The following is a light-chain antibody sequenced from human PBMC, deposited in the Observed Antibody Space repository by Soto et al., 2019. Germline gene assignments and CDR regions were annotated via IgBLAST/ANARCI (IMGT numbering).Light chain of an antibody. CDR1: SSNNGNYY. V-gene: IGLV1-51*01. CDR3: GTWDTRLSAVV. CDR2: DNN. Sequence: QSVLTQPPSVSAAPGQKVPISCSGSSSNNGNYYVSWYQQFPGTAPKLLIYDNNMRPSGIPVRFSGSKSGTSATLGITGLQTGDEADYYCGTWDTRLSAVVFGGGTKVTVL. J-gene: IGLJ2*01.